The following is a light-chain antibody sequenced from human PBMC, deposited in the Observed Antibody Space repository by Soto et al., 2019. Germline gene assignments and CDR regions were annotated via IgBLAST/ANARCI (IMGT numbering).Light chain of an antibody. CDR1: KNDIGSSDY. J-gene: IGLJ3*02. CDR3: SSSTISNKLV. Sequence: QSALTQPASVSATPGQSITISCTGGKNDIGSSDYVSWYQQHPGKAPKLIIYWVSNRPSGTSDRFSGSKSGNTASLTISGLKADDEADYYCSSSTISNKLVSVGGTKLNVL. V-gene: IGLV2-14*01. CDR2: WVS.